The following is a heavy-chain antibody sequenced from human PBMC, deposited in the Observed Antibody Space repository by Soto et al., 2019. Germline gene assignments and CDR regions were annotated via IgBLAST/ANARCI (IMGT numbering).Heavy chain of an antibody. CDR2: ISGSAGST. CDR1: GFTFSSYA. V-gene: IGHV3-23*01. D-gene: IGHD2-15*01. Sequence: DVQLLECAGDLVHPGRSLRLSCAASGFTFSSYAMNWVHQGPGKGLEWVSTISGSAGSTYYADSVKGRFTISRDNSKNTLYLQMDSLSVEDTAMYYCAKVPSAVASTPWFDPWGQGTLVTVSS. CDR3: AKVPSAVASTPWFDP. J-gene: IGHJ5*02.